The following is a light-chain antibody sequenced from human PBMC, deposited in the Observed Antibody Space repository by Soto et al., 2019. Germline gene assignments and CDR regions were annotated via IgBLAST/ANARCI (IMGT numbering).Light chain of an antibody. J-gene: IGLJ2*01. V-gene: IGLV2-14*02. CDR3: QSYESSLSGWI. CDR2: EGS. Sequence: QSALTQPASVSGSPGQSITISCTGTSSDVGSYNLVSWYQQHPGKAPKLMIYEGSKRPSGVSNRFSGSKSGNTASLTISGLQAEDEADYYCQSYESSLSGWIFGGGTKLTVL. CDR1: SSDVGSYNL.